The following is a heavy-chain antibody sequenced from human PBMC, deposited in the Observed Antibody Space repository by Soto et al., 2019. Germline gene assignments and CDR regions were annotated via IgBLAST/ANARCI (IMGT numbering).Heavy chain of an antibody. CDR1: GGSISSGGYY. CDR3: AREGEYGDYHAVNY. J-gene: IGHJ4*02. V-gene: IGHV4-31*03. Sequence: QVQLQESGPGLVKPSQTLSLTCTVSGGSISSGGYYWSWIRQHPGKGLEWIGYIYYSGSTYYNPSLKSRVTISVATSKNQFSLKLSSVTAADTAVYYCAREGEYGDYHAVNYWGQGTLVTVSS. D-gene: IGHD4-17*01. CDR2: IYYSGST.